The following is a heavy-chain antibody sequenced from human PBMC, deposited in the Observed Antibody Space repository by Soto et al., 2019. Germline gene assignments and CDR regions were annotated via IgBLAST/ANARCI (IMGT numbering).Heavy chain of an antibody. CDR1: GGTFSSYT. J-gene: IGHJ6*02. D-gene: IGHD5-12*01. CDR3: ARGLPTLRRDGMDV. Sequence: QVQLVQSGAEVKKPGSSVKVSCKASGGTFSSYTISWVRQAPGQGLEWMGRIIPILGIANYAQKFQGRVTITADKSTSTAYMELSSLRSEDMAVYYCARGLPTLRRDGMDVWGQGTTVTVSS. V-gene: IGHV1-69*02. CDR2: IIPILGIA.